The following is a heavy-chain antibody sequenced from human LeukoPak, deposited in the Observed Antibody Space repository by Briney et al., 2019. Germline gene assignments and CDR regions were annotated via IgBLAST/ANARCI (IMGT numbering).Heavy chain of an antibody. CDR3: ARAYGSSGYYQLPINY. J-gene: IGHJ4*02. Sequence: GGSLRLSCAASGFTFSSYEMNWVRQAPGKGLEWVSYISSSGSTIYYADSVKGRFTISRDNSKNTLYLHMNSLGVEDTAVYSCARAYGSSGYYQLPINYWGQGTLVTVSS. V-gene: IGHV3-48*03. CDR2: ISSSGSTI. CDR1: GFTFSSYE. D-gene: IGHD3-22*01.